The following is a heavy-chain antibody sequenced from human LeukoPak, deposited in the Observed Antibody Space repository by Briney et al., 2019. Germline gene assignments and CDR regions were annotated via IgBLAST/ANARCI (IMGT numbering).Heavy chain of an antibody. Sequence: GESLKISCETSGYSFTTYWIGWVRQMPGTGLEWVGAIYPDDSDTIYSPSFQGQVTISADKSVRTAYLQWNSLKASDTAMYYWARQRGASGTVNWLDPWGQGTLVTVSS. CDR2: IYPDDSDT. CDR3: ARQRGASGTVNWLDP. V-gene: IGHV5-51*01. J-gene: IGHJ5*02. D-gene: IGHD3-10*01. CDR1: GYSFTTYW.